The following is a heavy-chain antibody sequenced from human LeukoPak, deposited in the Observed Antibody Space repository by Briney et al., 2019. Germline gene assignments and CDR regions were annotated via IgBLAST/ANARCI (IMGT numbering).Heavy chain of an antibody. CDR1: GFTFSSYG. CDR3: AKDKIFRYLDY. J-gene: IGHJ4*02. V-gene: IGHV3-33*06. Sequence: PGGSLRLSCAASGFTFSSYGMHWVRQAPGKGLEWVAVIWYDGSNKYYADSVKGRFTISRDNSKNTLYLQMNSLRAEDTAVYYCAKDKIFRYLDYWGQGALVTVTS. CDR2: IWYDGSNK. D-gene: IGHD2/OR15-2a*01.